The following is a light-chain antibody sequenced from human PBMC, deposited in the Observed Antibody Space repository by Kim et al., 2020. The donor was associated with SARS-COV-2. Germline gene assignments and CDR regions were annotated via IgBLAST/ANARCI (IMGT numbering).Light chain of an antibody. CDR2: GAS. CDR1: QSVSSSD. Sequence: LCLCPGDRATVSCRASQSVSSSDLAWYQHKPGQAPRLLIHGASSRATGIPDRFSGSGSGSDFTLTISRLEPEDFAVYYCQQYGATFGGGTKVDIK. CDR3: QQYGAT. V-gene: IGKV3-20*01. J-gene: IGKJ4*01.